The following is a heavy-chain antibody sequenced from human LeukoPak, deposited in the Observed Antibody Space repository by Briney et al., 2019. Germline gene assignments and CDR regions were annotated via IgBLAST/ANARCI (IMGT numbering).Heavy chain of an antibody. CDR3: ARALVQWLANMPFDY. CDR1: GVSFSGYY. J-gene: IGHJ4*02. D-gene: IGHD6-19*01. V-gene: IGHV4-34*01. CDR2: INHSGST. Sequence: SETLSLTCAVYGVSFSGYYWSWIRQPPGKGLEWIGEINHSGSTNYNPSLKSRVTISVDTSKNQFSLKLSSVTAADTAVYYCARALVQWLANMPFDYWGQGTLVTVSS.